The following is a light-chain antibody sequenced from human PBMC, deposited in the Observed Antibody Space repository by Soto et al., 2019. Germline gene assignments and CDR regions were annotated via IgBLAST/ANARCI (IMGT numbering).Light chain of an antibody. CDR3: QQSYSSPRT. Sequence: DIQMTQSPSSLSASVGDRVSIACRASQSISSDLNWYQQKPGKAPKLLIYGASSLQSRVPSRFSGSGSGTHFTHTVSSLQPEDFATYYCQQSYSSPRTFGQGTKVDIK. J-gene: IGKJ1*01. CDR2: GAS. CDR1: QSISSD. V-gene: IGKV1-39*01.